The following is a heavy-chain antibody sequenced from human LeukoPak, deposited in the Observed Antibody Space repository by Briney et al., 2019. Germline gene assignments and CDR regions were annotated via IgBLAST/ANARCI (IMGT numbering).Heavy chain of an antibody. CDR2: ISSSSSTI. J-gene: IGHJ4*02. D-gene: IGHD6-13*01. CDR1: GFTFSSCS. V-gene: IGHV3-48*02. Sequence: GGSLRLSCAASGFTFSSCSMNWVRQAPGKGLEWVSYISSSSSTIYYADSVKGRFTISRDNAKNSLYLQMNSLRDEDSAVYYCARDPHIAAAGTIFDYWGQGTLVTVSS. CDR3: ARDPHIAAAGTIFDY.